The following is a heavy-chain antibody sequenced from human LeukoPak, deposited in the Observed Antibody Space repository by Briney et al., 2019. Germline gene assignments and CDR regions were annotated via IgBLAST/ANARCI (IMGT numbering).Heavy chain of an antibody. J-gene: IGHJ6*03. Sequence: GGSLTLSCAASGFTLSSYAMHWVRQAPGKGLEYVSAISKNGGNTYYANAVKGRFSISRDNSKNTLYLQMGSLRAEDMAVYYCARVGEGLYYQYYYMDVWGKGTTVTVSS. CDR1: GFTLSSYA. CDR3: ARVGEGLYYQYYYMDV. CDR2: ISKNGGNT. V-gene: IGHV3-64*01. D-gene: IGHD1-26*01.